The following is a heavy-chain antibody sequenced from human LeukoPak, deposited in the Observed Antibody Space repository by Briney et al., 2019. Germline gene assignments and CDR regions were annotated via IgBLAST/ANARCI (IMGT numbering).Heavy chain of an antibody. CDR2: INHSGST. CDR3: ARGLKRWLHNGHAFDI. D-gene: IGHD5-24*01. V-gene: IGHV4-34*01. J-gene: IGHJ3*02. Sequence: SETLSLTCAVYGGSFSGYYWSWIRQPPGKGLEWIGEINHSGSTNYNPSLKSRVTISVDTSKNQFSLKLSSVTAADTAVYYCARGLKRWLHNGHAFDIWGQGTMVTVSS. CDR1: GGSFSGYY.